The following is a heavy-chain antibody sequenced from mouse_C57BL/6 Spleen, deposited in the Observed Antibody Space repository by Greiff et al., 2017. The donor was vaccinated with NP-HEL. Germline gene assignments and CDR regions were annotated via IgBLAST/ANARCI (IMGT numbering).Heavy chain of an antibody. Sequence: EVQLQQSGPELVKPGASVKIPCKASGYTFTDYNMDWVKQSHGTSLEWIGDINPNNGGTIYNQKFKGKATLTVDKSSSTAYMELRSLTSEDTAVYYCARLGANDGYYRKYFDYWGQGTTLTVSS. J-gene: IGHJ2*01. CDR1: GYTFTDYN. CDR2: INPNNGGT. V-gene: IGHV1-18*01. CDR3: ARLGANDGYYRKYFDY. D-gene: IGHD2-3*01.